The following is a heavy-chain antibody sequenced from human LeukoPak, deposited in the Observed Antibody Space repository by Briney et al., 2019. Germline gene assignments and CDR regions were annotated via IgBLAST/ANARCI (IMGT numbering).Heavy chain of an antibody. J-gene: IGHJ4*02. CDR3: GKTTTGYSSGRYPGWPVDY. V-gene: IGHV3-23*01. CDR2: IFGSGGSA. Sequence: GALRLSCAASGFTFNSYAMYWVGQAPGKGLGWVAGIFGSGGSAHYADSVKGRFTISRDNSKNTVYLQMDSLRVEDTAVYYCGKTTTGYSSGRYPGWPVDYWGQGTLVTVSS. D-gene: IGHD6-19*01. CDR1: GFTFNSYA.